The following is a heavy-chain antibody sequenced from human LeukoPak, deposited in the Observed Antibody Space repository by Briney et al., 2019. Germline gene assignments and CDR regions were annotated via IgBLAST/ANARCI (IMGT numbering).Heavy chain of an antibody. Sequence: PGRSLRLSCAASGFTFDDYAMHWVRQAPGKGLEGVSGISWNSGSIGYADSVKGRFTISRDNAKNSLSLQMNSLRAEDTALYYCAKSHGSGSYYPLDYWGQGTLVTVSS. V-gene: IGHV3-9*01. J-gene: IGHJ4*02. CDR3: AKSHGSGSYYPLDY. D-gene: IGHD3-10*01. CDR1: GFTFDDYA. CDR2: ISWNSGSI.